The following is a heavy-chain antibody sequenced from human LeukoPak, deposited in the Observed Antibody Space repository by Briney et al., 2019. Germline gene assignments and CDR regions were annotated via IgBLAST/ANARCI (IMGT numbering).Heavy chain of an antibody. V-gene: IGHV1-2*02. CDR2: INPNSGGT. J-gene: IGHJ4*02. D-gene: IGHD3-9*01. Sequence: ASVKVSCKASGYTFTGYYMHWVRQAPGQGLEWMGWINPNSGGTNYAQKFQGRVTMTRDMSISTAYMELSRLRSDDTALYYCARDADYDLLTGLLDYWGQGTLVTVSS. CDR3: ARDADYDLLTGLLDY. CDR1: GYTFTGYY.